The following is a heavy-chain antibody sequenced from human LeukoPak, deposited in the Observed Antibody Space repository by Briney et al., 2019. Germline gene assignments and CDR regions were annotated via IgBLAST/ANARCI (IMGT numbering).Heavy chain of an antibody. V-gene: IGHV4-59*08. D-gene: IGHD6-6*01. CDR1: GGSVSNYY. CDR3: ARHCPYSSSSYFDY. Sequence: PSETLSLTCTVSGGSVSNYYWRWIRQPPGKGLEWIGYVYYTGSTNYNPSLKSRVTMFEDKSKNQFSLRLYSVTVADTAVYYCARHCPYSSSSYFDYWGHGSLVTVSS. CDR2: VYYTGST. J-gene: IGHJ4*01.